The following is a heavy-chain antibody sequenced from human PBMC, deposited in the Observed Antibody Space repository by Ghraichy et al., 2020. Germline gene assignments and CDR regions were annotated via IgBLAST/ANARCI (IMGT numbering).Heavy chain of an antibody. V-gene: IGHV3-48*01. CDR3: ARGGYYYDSSGYDFDY. Sequence: GGSLRLSCAASGFTFSSYSMNWVRQAPGKGLEWVSYISSSSSTIYYADSVKGRFTISRDNAKNSLYLQMNSLRAEDTAVYYCARGGYYYDSSGYDFDYWGQGTLVTVSS. CDR2: ISSSSSTI. CDR1: GFTFSSYS. D-gene: IGHD3-22*01. J-gene: IGHJ4*02.